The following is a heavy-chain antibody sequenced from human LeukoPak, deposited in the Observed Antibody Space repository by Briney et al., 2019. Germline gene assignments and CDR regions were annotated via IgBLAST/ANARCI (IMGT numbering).Heavy chain of an antibody. V-gene: IGHV3-73*01. CDR2: IRSKANSYAT. CDR3: TRPLVESRADAFDI. CDR1: GFTFSGSA. Sequence: GGSLRLSCAASGFTFSGSAMHWVRQASGKGLEWVGRIRSKANSYATAYAASVKGRFTISRDDSKNTAYLQMNSLKTEDTAVYCCTRPLVESRADAFDIWGQGTMVTVSS. J-gene: IGHJ3*02.